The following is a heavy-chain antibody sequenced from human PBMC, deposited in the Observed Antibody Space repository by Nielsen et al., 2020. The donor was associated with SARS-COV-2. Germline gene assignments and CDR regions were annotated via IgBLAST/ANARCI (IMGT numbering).Heavy chain of an antibody. Sequence: SLKISCAASGFTFDDYAMHWVRQAPGKGLEWVSGISWNSGSIGYADSVKGRFTISRDNAKNSLYLQMNSLRAEDTALYHCAKLSDYGDYPGYWGQGTLVTVSS. CDR1: GFTFDDYA. V-gene: IGHV3-9*01. CDR3: AKLSDYGDYPGY. CDR2: ISWNSGSI. J-gene: IGHJ4*02. D-gene: IGHD4-17*01.